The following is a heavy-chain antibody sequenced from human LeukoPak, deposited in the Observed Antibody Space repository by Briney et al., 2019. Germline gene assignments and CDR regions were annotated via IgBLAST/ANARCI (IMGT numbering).Heavy chain of an antibody. CDR2: ISGSGGST. J-gene: IGHJ4*02. Sequence: GGSLRLSCAASGFTFSSYSMNWVRQAPGKGLEWVSAISGSGGSTYYADSVKGRFTISRDNSKNTLYPQMNSLRAEDTAVYYCAKDIPYYDFWSGSRYFDYWGQGTLVTVSS. V-gene: IGHV3-23*01. CDR1: GFTFSSYS. D-gene: IGHD3-3*01. CDR3: AKDIPYYDFWSGSRYFDY.